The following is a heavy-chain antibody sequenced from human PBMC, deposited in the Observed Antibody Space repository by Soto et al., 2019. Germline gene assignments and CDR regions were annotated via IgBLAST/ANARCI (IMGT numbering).Heavy chain of an antibody. CDR3: ARVLPAHSSGWYLGYYYGMDV. Sequence: QAGGSLRLSCAASGFTFSSYSMNWVRQAPGKGLEWVSYISSSSSTIYYADSVKGRFTISRDNAKNSLYLQMNSLRDEDTAVYYCARVLPAHSSGWYLGYYYGMDVWGQGTTVTVSS. J-gene: IGHJ6*02. CDR1: GFTFSSYS. V-gene: IGHV3-48*02. CDR2: ISSSSSTI. D-gene: IGHD6-19*01.